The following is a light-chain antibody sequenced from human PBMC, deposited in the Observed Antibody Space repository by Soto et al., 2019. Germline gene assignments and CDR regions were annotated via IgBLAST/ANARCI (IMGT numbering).Light chain of an antibody. Sequence: DIQMTQSPSSLSASFGDRVTLTCRASQSIDTYLNWDQQKPGTAPKLLMYAASTLHSGVPSRFSGSVSGTDFTLTISSLHREDFETYFCQQSHSTPYTFGQGTKLEI. V-gene: IGKV1-39*01. J-gene: IGKJ2*01. CDR3: QQSHSTPYT. CDR1: QSIDTY. CDR2: AAS.